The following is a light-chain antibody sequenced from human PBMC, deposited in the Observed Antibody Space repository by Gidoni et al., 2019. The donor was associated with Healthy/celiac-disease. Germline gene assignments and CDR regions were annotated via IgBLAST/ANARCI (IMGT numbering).Light chain of an antibody. Sequence: DIQMPQPPSSLSASVGDRVTITCRASQRISSYLNWYQQKPGKAPKLLIYAASSLQSGVPSRFSGSGSGTDFTLTISSLQPEDFATYYCQQSYSTPGTFGQGTKVEIK. CDR1: QRISSY. V-gene: IGKV1-39*01. J-gene: IGKJ1*01. CDR2: AAS. CDR3: QQSYSTPGT.